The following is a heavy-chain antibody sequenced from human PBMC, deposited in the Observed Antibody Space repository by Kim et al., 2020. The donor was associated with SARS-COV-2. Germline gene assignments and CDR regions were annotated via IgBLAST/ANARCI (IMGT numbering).Heavy chain of an antibody. D-gene: IGHD3-22*01. V-gene: IGHV3-33*05. J-gene: IGHJ4*02. Sequence: GGSLRLSCAASGFTFSSYGMHWVRQAPGKGLEWVAVISYDGSNKYYADSVKGRFTISRDNSKNTLYLQMNSLRAEDTAVYYCARGVGYYDSRGLDYWGQGTLVTVSS. CDR1: GFTFSSYG. CDR2: ISYDGSNK. CDR3: ARGVGYYDSRGLDY.